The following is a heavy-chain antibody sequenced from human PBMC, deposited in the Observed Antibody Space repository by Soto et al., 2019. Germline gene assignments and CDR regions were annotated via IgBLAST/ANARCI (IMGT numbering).Heavy chain of an antibody. V-gene: IGHV4-59*01. CDR2: IYYSGTA. CDR1: GDPISSYY. D-gene: IGHD1-26*01. Sequence: SETLSLTCTVSGDPISSYYWSWIRQPPGKGLEWIGYIYYSGTANYNPSLKRRVTISLDTSKNQFSLSLTSVTAADTAVYYCARPYSGDYWAAFDIWGQGKTVTV. J-gene: IGHJ3*02. CDR3: ARPYSGDYWAAFDI.